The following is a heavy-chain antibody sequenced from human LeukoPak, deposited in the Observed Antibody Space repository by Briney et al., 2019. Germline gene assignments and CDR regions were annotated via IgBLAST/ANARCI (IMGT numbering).Heavy chain of an antibody. CDR2: IWYDRSNK. D-gene: IGHD3-22*01. CDR1: GFTFSSCS. CDR3: ARDPAKEYYDSTGYFDY. Sequence: GGSLRLSCAAPGFTFSSCSMKSVRQAPGKGLEWVAAIWYDRSNKYYADSVKGRFTISRDNSKYTLYLQLNSLRGEDTALYYCARDPAKEYYDSTGYFDYWGQGTLVTVSS. V-gene: IGHV3-33*08. J-gene: IGHJ4*02.